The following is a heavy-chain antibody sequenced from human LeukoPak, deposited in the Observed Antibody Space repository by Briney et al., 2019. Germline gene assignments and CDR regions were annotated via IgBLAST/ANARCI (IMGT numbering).Heavy chain of an antibody. V-gene: IGHV3-30*03. CDR1: GFIFSTYW. D-gene: IGHD3-22*01. J-gene: IGHJ6*03. CDR2: ISYDGSNK. CDR3: ARDLAIVVVDNYMDV. Sequence: GGSLRLSCEASGFIFSTYWMSWVRQAPGKGLEWVAVISYDGSNKYYADSVKGRFTISRDNSKNTLYLQMNSLRAEDTAVYYCARDLAIVVVDNYMDVWGKGTTVTVSS.